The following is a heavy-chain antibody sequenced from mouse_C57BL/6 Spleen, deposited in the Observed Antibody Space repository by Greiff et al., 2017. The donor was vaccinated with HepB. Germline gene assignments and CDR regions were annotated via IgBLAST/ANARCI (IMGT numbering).Heavy chain of an antibody. CDR3: ASSGVYYDYDKGALHFDY. V-gene: IGHV1-82*01. CDR2: IYPGDGDT. CDR1: GYAFSSSW. Sequence: QVQLQQSGPELVKPGASVKISCKASGYAFSSSWMNWVKQRPGKGLEWIGRIYPGDGDTNYNGKFKGKATLTADKSSSTAYMQLSSLTSEDSAVYYCASSGVYYDYDKGALHFDYWGQGTTLPVSS. D-gene: IGHD2-4*01. J-gene: IGHJ2*01.